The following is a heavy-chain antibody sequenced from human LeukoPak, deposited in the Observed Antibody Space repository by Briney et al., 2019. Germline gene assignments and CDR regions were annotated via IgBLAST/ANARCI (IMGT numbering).Heavy chain of an antibody. V-gene: IGHV4-39*07. CDR1: GGSISSSSYY. D-gene: IGHD6-13*01. Sequence: PSETLSLTCTVSGGSISSSSYYWGWIRQPPGKGLEWIGSIYYSGSTYYNPSLKSRVTISVDTSKNQFSLKLSSVTAADTAVYDCTTGTIAAAGRSHGGDYWGQGTLVTVSS. J-gene: IGHJ4*02. CDR2: IYYSGST. CDR3: TTGTIAAAGRSHGGDY.